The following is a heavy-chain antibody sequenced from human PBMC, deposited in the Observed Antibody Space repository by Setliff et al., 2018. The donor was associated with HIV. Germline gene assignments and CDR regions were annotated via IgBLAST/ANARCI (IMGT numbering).Heavy chain of an antibody. D-gene: IGHD4-4*01. CDR2: IIPIFGTP. V-gene: IGHV1-69*06. Sequence: SVKVSCKASGGTFRSKGISWVRQAPGQGLEWMGGIIPIFGTPDYSPSFQGQVTFSVDKSINTAYLQWSSLRASDSAMYYCTTLPGFRNYGKRYVYFDYWGQGTLVTVSS. CDR1: GGTFRSKG. CDR3: TTLPGFRNYGKRYVYFDY. J-gene: IGHJ4*02.